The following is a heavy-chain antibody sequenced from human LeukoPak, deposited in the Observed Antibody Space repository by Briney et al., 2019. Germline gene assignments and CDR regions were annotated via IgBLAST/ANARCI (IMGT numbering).Heavy chain of an antibody. CDR2: IYPGDSDT. CDR3: ARRGRVEMATEFLYYFDY. Sequence: GGSLRLSCAASGFTFSSYWIGWVRQMPGKGLEWMGIIYPGDSDTRYSPSFQGQVTISADKSISTAYLQWSSLKASDTAMYYCARRGRVEMATEFLYYFDYWGQGTLVTVSS. CDR1: GFTFSSYW. V-gene: IGHV5-51*01. D-gene: IGHD5-24*01. J-gene: IGHJ4*02.